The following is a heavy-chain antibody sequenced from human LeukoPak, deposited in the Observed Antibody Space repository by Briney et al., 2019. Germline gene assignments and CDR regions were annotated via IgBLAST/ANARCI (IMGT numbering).Heavy chain of an antibody. CDR1: GGSISSLY. CDR2: IYYTGST. Sequence: SETLSLTCTVSGGSISSLYWSWIRQPPGQGLEWIGYIYYTGSTNYNPSLKSRVTMFVDMSKNQFSLRLSSVTAADTAVYYCARHRAYSSSSPFDYWGQGTLVTVSS. D-gene: IGHD6-6*01. J-gene: IGHJ4*02. CDR3: ARHRAYSSSSPFDY. V-gene: IGHV4-59*08.